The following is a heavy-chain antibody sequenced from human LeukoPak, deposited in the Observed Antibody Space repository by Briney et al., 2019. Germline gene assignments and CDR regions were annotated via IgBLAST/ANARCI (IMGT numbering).Heavy chain of an antibody. CDR3: ARRVGSAVAGYNYGFGP. V-gene: IGHV4-59*08. Sequence: SSETLSLTCTVSGGSISVTNYYWSWIRQPPGKGLEWIGHTSYSGSTNYNPSLKSRVTISLDTSENQFSLKLSSVTAADTAIYYCARRVGSAVAGYNYGFGPWGQGTLVTVSS. J-gene: IGHJ5*02. D-gene: IGHD6-19*01. CDR2: TSYSGST. CDR1: GGSISVTNYY.